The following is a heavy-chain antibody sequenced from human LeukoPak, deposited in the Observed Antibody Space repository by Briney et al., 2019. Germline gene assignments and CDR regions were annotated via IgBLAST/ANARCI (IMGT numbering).Heavy chain of an antibody. CDR1: GYTFTSYA. CDR2: INTNTGNP. CDR3: ARETLAVTGYCTNGVCHRGYYGMDV. J-gene: IGHJ6*02. V-gene: IGHV7-4-1*02. D-gene: IGHD2-8*01. Sequence: ASVKVSCKASGYTFTSYAMNWVRQAPGQGLEWMGWINTNTGNPTYAQGFTGRFVFSLDTSVSTAYLQISSLKAEDTAVYYCARETLAVTGYCTNGVCHRGYYGMDVWGQGTTVTVSS.